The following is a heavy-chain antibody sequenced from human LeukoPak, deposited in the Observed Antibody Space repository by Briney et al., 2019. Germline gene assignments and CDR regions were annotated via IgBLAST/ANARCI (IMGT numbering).Heavy chain of an antibody. Sequence: GGSLRLSCAASGFTFSSYSMNWVRLAPGKGLEWVSSISSSSSYIYYADSVKGRFTISRDNAKNSLYLQMNSLRAEDTAVYYCARDYYDSSGYSRIFDYWGQGTLVTVSS. J-gene: IGHJ4*02. D-gene: IGHD3-22*01. CDR3: ARDYYDSSGYSRIFDY. V-gene: IGHV3-21*01. CDR2: ISSSSSYI. CDR1: GFTFSSYS.